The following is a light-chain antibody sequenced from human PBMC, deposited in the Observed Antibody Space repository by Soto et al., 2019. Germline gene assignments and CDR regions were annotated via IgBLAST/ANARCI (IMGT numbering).Light chain of an antibody. CDR3: SSYTSSSTLV. V-gene: IGLV2-14*01. CDR1: SSDVGGYNY. J-gene: IGLJ1*01. Sequence: QSALTQPVSVSGSPGQSLPISCTGTSSDVGGYNYVSWYQQHPGKAPKLMIYDVSNRPSGVSNRFSGSKSGNTASLTISGLQAEDEADYYCSSYTSSSTLVFGTGTKVTVL. CDR2: DVS.